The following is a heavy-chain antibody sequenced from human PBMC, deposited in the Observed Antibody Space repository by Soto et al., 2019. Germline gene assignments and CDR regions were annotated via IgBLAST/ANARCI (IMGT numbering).Heavy chain of an antibody. J-gene: IGHJ5*02. V-gene: IGHV2-5*02. CDR2: IYWDGDK. CDR3: AHRATMTIFGLIIDNGIWFDP. D-gene: IGHD3-3*01. Sequence: QINLIESGPTLVKPTQTLTLTCTFSGFSLSTSRAAVGWVRQPPGRALEWLALIYWDGDKRYNASLGNRLTITKDTSMNQVVLTLTNVDPADTATYYCAHRATMTIFGLIIDNGIWFDPWCQGTRVIVSS. CDR1: GFSLSTSRAA.